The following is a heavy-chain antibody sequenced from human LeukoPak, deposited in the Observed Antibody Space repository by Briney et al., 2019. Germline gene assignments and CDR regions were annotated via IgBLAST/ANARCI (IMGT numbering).Heavy chain of an antibody. CDR1: GFTFSSYE. CDR3: AREGSFYAYGMDG. V-gene: IGHV3-48*03. CDR2: ISSSGSTI. D-gene: IGHD3-16*01. J-gene: IGHJ6*02. Sequence: GGSLRLSCAASGFTFSSYEMNWVRQAPGKGLEWVSYISSSGSTIYYADSVKGRFTISRDNAKNSLYLQMNSLRAEDTAVYYCAREGSFYAYGMDGWGQGTTVTVSS.